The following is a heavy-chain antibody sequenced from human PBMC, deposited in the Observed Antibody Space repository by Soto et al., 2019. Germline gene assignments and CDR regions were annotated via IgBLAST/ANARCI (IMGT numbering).Heavy chain of an antibody. CDR2: IYHSGST. V-gene: IGHV4-4*02. CDR3: ARAPYSSGWYEGWFDP. CDR1: GGSISSSNW. J-gene: IGHJ5*02. D-gene: IGHD6-19*01. Sequence: ASETLSLTCAVSGGSISSSNWWSWVRQPPGKGLEWIGEIYHSGSTNYNPSLKSRVTISVDKSKNQFSLKLSSVTAADTAVYYCARAPYSSGWYEGWFDPWGQGTLVTVSS.